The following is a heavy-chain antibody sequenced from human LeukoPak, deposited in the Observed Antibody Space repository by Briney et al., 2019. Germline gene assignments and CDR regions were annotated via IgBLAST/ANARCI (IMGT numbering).Heavy chain of an antibody. D-gene: IGHD6-13*01. Sequence: SETLSLTCTVSGGSISSYYWSWVRQPPGKGMEWVGYMYYSGRTNYNPSLKRRVTISVDTSKNQFSLKLNSVTAADTAVYYCARRAATANYYFDYWGQGTLVTVSS. V-gene: IGHV4-59*01. CDR2: MYYSGRT. CDR1: GGSISSYY. CDR3: ARRAATANYYFDY. J-gene: IGHJ4*02.